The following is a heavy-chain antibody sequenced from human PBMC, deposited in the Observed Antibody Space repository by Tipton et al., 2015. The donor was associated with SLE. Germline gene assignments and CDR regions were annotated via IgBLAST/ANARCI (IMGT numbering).Heavy chain of an antibody. CDR2: INHSGST. J-gene: IGHJ4*02. Sequence: TLSLTCAVYGGSFSGYYWSWIRQPPGKGLEWIGEINHSGSTNYNPSLKSRVTISVDTSKNQFSLKLSSVTAADTAVYYCARELHLTLRAFDYWGQGTLVTVSS. V-gene: IGHV4-34*01. D-gene: IGHD5-24*01. CDR3: ARELHLTLRAFDY. CDR1: GGSFSGYY.